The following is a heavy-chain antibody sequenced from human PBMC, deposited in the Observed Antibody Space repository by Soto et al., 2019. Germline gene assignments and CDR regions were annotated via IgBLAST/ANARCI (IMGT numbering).Heavy chain of an antibody. CDR3: AREPGRFPASNWNYLRGDYYYYGMDV. CDR1: GYTFTSYG. CDR2: ISAYNGNT. J-gene: IGHJ6*02. V-gene: IGHV1-18*01. Sequence: GASVKVSCKASGYTFTSYGISWVRQAPGQGLEWMGWISAYNGNTNYAQKLQGRVTMTTDTSTSTAYMELRSLRSDDTAVYYCAREPGRFPASNWNYLRGDYYYYGMDVWGQGTTVTVSS. D-gene: IGHD1-7*01.